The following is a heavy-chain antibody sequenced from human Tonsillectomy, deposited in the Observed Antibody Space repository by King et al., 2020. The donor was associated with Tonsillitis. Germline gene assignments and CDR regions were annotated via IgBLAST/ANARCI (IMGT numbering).Heavy chain of an antibody. CDR3: ARAYVGYSSGWYYFGY. D-gene: IGHD6-19*01. Sequence: VQLVESGAEVKKPGASGKVSCKASGYTFTGYYMHWVRQAPGQGLEWMGWINTNSGGTNYGQKFQGWVTMTRATSISTAYMELSRLRSDETAVYYCARAYVGYSSGWYYFGYWGQGTLVTVSS. CDR1: GYTFTGYY. J-gene: IGHJ4*02. V-gene: IGHV1-2*04. CDR2: INTNSGGT.